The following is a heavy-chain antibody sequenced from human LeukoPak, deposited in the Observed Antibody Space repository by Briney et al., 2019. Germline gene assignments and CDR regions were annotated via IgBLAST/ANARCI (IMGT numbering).Heavy chain of an antibody. V-gene: IGHV4-59*08. Sequence: PSETLSLTCTVSGGSISSYYWSWIRQPPGKGLEWIGYIYYSGSTKHNPSLKSRVTISVDTSKNQFSLKLSSVTAADTAVYYCARGARAGYNLEPFDYWGQGTLVTVSS. CDR3: ARGARAGYNLEPFDY. D-gene: IGHD5-24*01. J-gene: IGHJ4*02. CDR2: IYYSGST. CDR1: GGSISSYY.